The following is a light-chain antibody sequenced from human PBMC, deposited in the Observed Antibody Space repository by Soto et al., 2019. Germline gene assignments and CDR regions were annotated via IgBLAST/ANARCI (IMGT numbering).Light chain of an antibody. Sequence: DIQMTQSPSSLSASVGDRVTITCRASQGISNFLAWHQQKPGKVPKLLIYAASTLQSGVPSRFSGSGSGTDFTLTITSLPPEDVATYYCQKYNSAPWTFGQGTKVEIK. CDR1: QGISNF. CDR3: QKYNSAPWT. V-gene: IGKV1-27*01. J-gene: IGKJ1*01. CDR2: AAS.